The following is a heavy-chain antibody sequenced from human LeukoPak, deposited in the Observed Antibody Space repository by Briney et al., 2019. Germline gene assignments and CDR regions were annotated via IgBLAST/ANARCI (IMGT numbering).Heavy chain of an antibody. CDR2: MYYSGST. CDR3: ARGRGEVVVAAWDVFDI. CDR1: GGSFSGYY. D-gene: IGHD2-15*01. Sequence: SETLSLTCAVYGGSFSGYYWSWIRQPPGQGLEWIAYMYYSGSTNHNPSLKSRVTISIDTSKNQFSLRLSSVTAADTAVYYCARGRGEVVVAAWDVFDIWGQGTMVTVSS. J-gene: IGHJ3*02. V-gene: IGHV4-59*08.